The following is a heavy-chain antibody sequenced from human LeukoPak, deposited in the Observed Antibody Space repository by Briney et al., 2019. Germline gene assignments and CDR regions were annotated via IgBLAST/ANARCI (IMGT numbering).Heavy chain of an antibody. CDR1: GGSISSYY. CDR3: ARVTVGEQQLVLGFDY. V-gene: IGHV4-59*12. CDR2: IYYSGST. J-gene: IGHJ4*02. D-gene: IGHD6-13*01. Sequence: SETLSLTCTVSGGSISSYYWSWIRQPPGKGLEWLGYIYYSGSTNYNPSLKSRVTISVDTSKNQFSLKLSSVTAADTAVYYCARVTVGEQQLVLGFDYWGQGTLVTVSS.